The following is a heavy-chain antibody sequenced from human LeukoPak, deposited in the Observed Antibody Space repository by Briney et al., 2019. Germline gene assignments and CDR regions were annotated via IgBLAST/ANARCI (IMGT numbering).Heavy chain of an antibody. D-gene: IGHD2-2*01. CDR2: ISGDNGST. J-gene: IGHJ4*02. V-gene: IGHV1-18*01. CDR1: GYTFTSYG. CDR3: AREDTRRGSRGYFDY. Sequence: GASVKVSCKASGYTFTSYGISWVRQAPGQGLEWMGWISGDNGSTNYAQKLQGRVTMTTDTSTSTAYMELRSLGSDDSAIYYCAREDTRRGSRGYFDYWGQGTLVTVSS.